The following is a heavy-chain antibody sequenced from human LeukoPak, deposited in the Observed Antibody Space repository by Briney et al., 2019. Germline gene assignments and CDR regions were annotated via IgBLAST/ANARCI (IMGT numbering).Heavy chain of an antibody. Sequence: ASVNVSCKSSGFPFTAYFIHWVRQAPGQGLEWMGWINPNSGDTNYARKFQGRLALTWDTSISTAYMQLSGLTSEDTALYYCAREGLSLINFDSWGQGTLITVSS. J-gene: IGHJ4*02. CDR1: GFPFTAYF. V-gene: IGHV1-2*02. CDR2: INPNSGDT. CDR3: AREGLSLINFDS. D-gene: IGHD3/OR15-3a*01.